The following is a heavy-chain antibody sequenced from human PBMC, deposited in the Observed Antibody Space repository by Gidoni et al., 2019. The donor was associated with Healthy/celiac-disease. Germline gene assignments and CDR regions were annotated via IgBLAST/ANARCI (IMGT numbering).Heavy chain of an antibody. CDR3: TRAPDPIYSSSWYGGHWFDP. CDR1: GFPFGDYA. D-gene: IGHD6-13*01. CDR2: IRSKAYGGTT. V-gene: IGHV3-49*05. Sequence: EVQLVESGGGLVKPGRSLRLSCTASGFPFGDYAMSWFRQAPGKGLEWVGFIRSKAYGGTTEYAASVKGRFTISRDDSKSIAYLQMNSLKTEDTAVYYCTRAPDPIYSSSWYGGHWFDPWGQGTLVTVSS. J-gene: IGHJ5*02.